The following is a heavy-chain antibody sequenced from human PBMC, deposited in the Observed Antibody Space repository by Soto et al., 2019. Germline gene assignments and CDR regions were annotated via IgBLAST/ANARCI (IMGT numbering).Heavy chain of an antibody. V-gene: IGHV3-33*01. J-gene: IGHJ4*02. D-gene: IGHD3-10*01. CDR2: IWYDGSNK. Sequence: GGSLRLSCAASGFTFSSYGMHWVRQAPGKGLEWVAVIWYDGSNKYYADSVKGRFTISRDNSKNTLYLQMNSLRAEDTAVYYCARDQDRGVIDYWGQGTLVTVSS. CDR1: GFTFSSYG. CDR3: ARDQDRGVIDY.